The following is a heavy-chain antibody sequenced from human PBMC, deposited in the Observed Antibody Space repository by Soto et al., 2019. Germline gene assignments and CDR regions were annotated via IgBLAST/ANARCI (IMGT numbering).Heavy chain of an antibody. J-gene: IGHJ6*02. D-gene: IGHD6-13*01. CDR2: TYYRSKWYN. Sequence: SPTLSLTCAISGDSVSSNSAAWNWIRQSPSRGLEWLGRTYYRSKWYNDYAVSVKSRITINPATSKNQFYLQLNSVTPEDTAVYYCARGGAAAGIQYHSYHGMDAWCQGTTVTVSS. V-gene: IGHV6-1*01. CDR1: GDSVSSNSAA. CDR3: ARGGAAAGIQYHSYHGMDA.